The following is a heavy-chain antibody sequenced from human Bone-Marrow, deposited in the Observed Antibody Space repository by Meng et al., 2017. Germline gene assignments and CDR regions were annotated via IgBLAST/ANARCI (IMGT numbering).Heavy chain of an antibody. D-gene: IGHD6-19*01. V-gene: IGHV3-15*01. CDR1: GFTFSNAW. Sequence: GESLKISCAASGFTFSNAWMSWVRQAPGKGLEWVGRIKSKTDGGTTDYAAPVKGRFTISRDDSKNTLYLQMNSLRAEDTAVYYCARADSSGWYEEIDYWGQGTLVTVSS. CDR2: IKSKTDGGTT. J-gene: IGHJ4*02. CDR3: ARADSSGWYEEIDY.